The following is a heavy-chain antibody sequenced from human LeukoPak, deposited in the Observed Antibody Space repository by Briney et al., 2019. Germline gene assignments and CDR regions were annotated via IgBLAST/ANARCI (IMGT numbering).Heavy chain of an antibody. J-gene: IGHJ6*04. CDR1: GYTFTSYA. Sequence: ASMKVSCKASGYTFTSYAMHWVRQAPGQRLEWMGWINAGNGNTKYSQKFQGRVTITRDTSASTAYMELSSLRSEDTAVYYCARTLNYYYGMDVWGKGTTVTVSS. V-gene: IGHV1-3*01. CDR2: INAGNGNT. CDR3: ARTLNYYYGMDV.